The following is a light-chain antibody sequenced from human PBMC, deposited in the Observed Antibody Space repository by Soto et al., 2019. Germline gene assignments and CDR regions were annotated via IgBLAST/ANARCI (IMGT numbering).Light chain of an antibody. Sequence: QSALTQPASVSGSPGQSITISCTGTSSDVGDYNYVSWYQQHPGEAPKLMIYDVSNRPSGVSNRFSGSKSGNTASLTISGLQAEDEADYFCSSYTSSGTLVVFGGGTQLPVL. CDR2: DVS. CDR1: SSDVGDYNY. V-gene: IGLV2-14*01. CDR3: SSYTSSGTLVV. J-gene: IGLJ3*02.